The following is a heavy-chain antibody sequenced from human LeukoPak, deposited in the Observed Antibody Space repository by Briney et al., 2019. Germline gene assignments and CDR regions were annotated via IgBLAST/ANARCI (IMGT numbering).Heavy chain of an antibody. Sequence: GGSLRLSCAASGFTFSSYSMNWVRQAPGKGLEWASSISSSSSYIYYADSVKGRFTISRDNAKNSLYLQMNSLRAEDTAVYYCARDGYGDYAFDYWGQGTLVTVSS. V-gene: IGHV3-21*01. J-gene: IGHJ4*02. CDR3: ARDGYGDYAFDY. D-gene: IGHD4-17*01. CDR1: GFTFSSYS. CDR2: ISSSSSYI.